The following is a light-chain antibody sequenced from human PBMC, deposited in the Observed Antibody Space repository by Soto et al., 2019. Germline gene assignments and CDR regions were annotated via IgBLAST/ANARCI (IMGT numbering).Light chain of an antibody. J-gene: IGLJ1*01. CDR3: SSYAGSSNV. V-gene: IGLV1-47*01. CDR1: SSNIGSNF. CDR2: RNN. Sequence: QSVLTQPPSASGTPGQRVTISCSGSSSNIGSNFVYWYQQFPGTAPKLLIYRNNQRPSGVPDRFSGSKSGTSASLAISGLPSEDEADYYCSSYAGSSNVFGTGTKLTVL.